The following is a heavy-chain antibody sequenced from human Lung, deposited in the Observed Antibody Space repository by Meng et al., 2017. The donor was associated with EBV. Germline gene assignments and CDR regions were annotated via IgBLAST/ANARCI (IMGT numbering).Heavy chain of an antibody. CDR2: IYYSGST. V-gene: IGHV4-31*03. J-gene: IGHJ4*02. Sequence: QVQLQESAQGLVNPYQALSLTCTAPGGSISSGGYYWSWIRQHPGKGLEWIGYIYYSGSTSYNPSLKSRATISVDTSKNQFSLQLNSVTPEDTAMYYCARSGSSGWIDYWGQGTLVTVSS. CDR1: GGSISSGGYY. D-gene: IGHD6-19*01. CDR3: ARSGSSGWIDY.